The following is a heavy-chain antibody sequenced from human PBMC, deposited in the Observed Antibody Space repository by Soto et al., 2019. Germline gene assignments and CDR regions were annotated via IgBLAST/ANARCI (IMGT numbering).Heavy chain of an antibody. V-gene: IGHV3-21*01. Sequence: GVSLRLSCAASGFIFNTDTLNWVRQAPGKGLEWVSSISSGSRYIYYADSVKGRFTVSRDNAKNSLYLQVNSLRAEDTGVYYCVRSSVAVADTRDGWFDPWGQGTLVTVSS. CDR1: GFIFNTDT. J-gene: IGHJ5*02. CDR2: ISSGSRYI. D-gene: IGHD6-19*01. CDR3: VRSSVAVADTRDGWFDP.